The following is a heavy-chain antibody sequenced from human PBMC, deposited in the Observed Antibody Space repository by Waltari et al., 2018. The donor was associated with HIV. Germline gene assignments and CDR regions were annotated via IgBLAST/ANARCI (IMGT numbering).Heavy chain of an antibody. CDR2: IILIFGAT. V-gene: IGHV1-69*01. J-gene: IGHJ5*02. Sequence: QEQLVQSGAAVEKRGSSVEVPGQASGGSLRSTAISRVRQAPGHGLVWMGGIILIFGATNYAQKFHGRITINADESTGTVYMELSNLTFEDTAVYYCARGSSGSYRWFDPWGHGTLVTVSS. D-gene: IGHD1-26*01. CDR3: ARGSSGSYRWFDP. CDR1: GGSLRSTA.